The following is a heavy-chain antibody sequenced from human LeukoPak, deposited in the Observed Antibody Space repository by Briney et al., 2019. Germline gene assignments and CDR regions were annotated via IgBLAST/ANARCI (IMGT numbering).Heavy chain of an antibody. CDR2: IYYSGST. Sequence: PSETLSLTCTVSGGSISSYYWSWIRQPPGKGLEWIGYIYYSGSTNYNPSLKSRVTISVDTSKNQFSLKLSSVTAADTAVYYCARHSGYSSSWYAYWGQGTLVTVSS. D-gene: IGHD6-13*01. CDR3: ARHSGYSSSWYAY. CDR1: GGSISSYY. J-gene: IGHJ4*02. V-gene: IGHV4-59*08.